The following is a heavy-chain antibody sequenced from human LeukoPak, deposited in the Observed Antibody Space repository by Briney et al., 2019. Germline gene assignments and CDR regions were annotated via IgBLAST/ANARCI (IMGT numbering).Heavy chain of an antibody. V-gene: IGHV4-59*08. CDR1: GGSISNYY. Sequence: SETLSLTCTISGGSISNYYWSWIRQTPGKGLEWIGYIYYTGGTDYNPSLKSRVTISVDTSKNQLSLKLSSVTAADTAVYYCARSKAHLSTSWYGTWFDPWGQGTLVTVSS. D-gene: IGHD2-2*01. CDR3: ARSKAHLSTSWYGTWFDP. CDR2: IYYTGGT. J-gene: IGHJ5*02.